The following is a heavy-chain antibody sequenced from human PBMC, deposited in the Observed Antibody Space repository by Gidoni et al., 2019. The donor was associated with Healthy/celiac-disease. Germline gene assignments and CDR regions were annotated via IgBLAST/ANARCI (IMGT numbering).Heavy chain of an antibody. D-gene: IGHD6-13*01. V-gene: IGHV1-8*01. CDR3: ARGRRSSSWARDYYSYGMDV. J-gene: IGHJ6*02. CDR1: GDTLTSYE. CDR2: MNPNSGNT. Sequence: QVQLVQSGAEGKKPGASVKVSCKASGDTLTSYEINWVRQATGQGLEWMGWMNPNSGNTGYAQKFQGRVTMTRNTSLSTAYMELSSLRSEDTAVYYCARGRRSSSWARDYYSYGMDVWGQGTTVTVSS.